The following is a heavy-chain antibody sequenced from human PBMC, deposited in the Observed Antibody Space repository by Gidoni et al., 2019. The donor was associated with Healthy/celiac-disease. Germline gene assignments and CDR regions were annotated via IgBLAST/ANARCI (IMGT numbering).Heavy chain of an antibody. J-gene: IGHJ4*02. CDR1: GFTFRSYG. V-gene: IGHV3-33*01. CDR2: IWYDGSNK. Sequence: QVQLVESGGGVVQPGRSLRLSCAASGFTFRSYGMPWVRQAPGKGLEWVAVIWYDGSNKYYADSVKGRFTISRDNSKNTLYLQMNSLRAEDTAVYYCARARIVGAIFSLGYWGQGTLVTVSS. CDR3: ARARIVGAIFSLGY. D-gene: IGHD1-26*01.